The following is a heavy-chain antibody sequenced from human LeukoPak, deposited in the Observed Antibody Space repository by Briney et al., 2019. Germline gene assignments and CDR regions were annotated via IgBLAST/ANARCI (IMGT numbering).Heavy chain of an antibody. CDR1: GGPISSTNW. J-gene: IGHJ3*02. V-gene: IGHV4-4*02. CDR3: ARKIGSSGAFDI. CDR2: TYHSGST. D-gene: IGHD1-26*01. Sequence: SSGTLSLTCAVSGGPISSTNWWSWVRQPPGKGLEWIGETYHSGSTNYNPSLRSRITISVDKSKDQFSLRLSSVTAADTAVYYCARKIGSSGAFDIWGQGTMVTVSS.